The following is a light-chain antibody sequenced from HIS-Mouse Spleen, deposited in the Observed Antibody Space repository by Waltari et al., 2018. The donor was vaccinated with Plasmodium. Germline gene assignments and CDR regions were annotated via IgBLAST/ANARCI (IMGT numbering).Light chain of an antibody. V-gene: IGLV2-14*03. Sequence: QSALTQPASVSGPPGQSPTISCTAPSCDATGLNDLSWYQQPPGKSPKLMIYDVSNRPSGVSNRFSGSKSGNTASLTISGLQAEDEADYYCSSYTSSSTLVFGGGTKLTVL. CDR1: SCDATGLND. J-gene: IGLJ2*01. CDR2: DVS. CDR3: SSYTSSSTLV.